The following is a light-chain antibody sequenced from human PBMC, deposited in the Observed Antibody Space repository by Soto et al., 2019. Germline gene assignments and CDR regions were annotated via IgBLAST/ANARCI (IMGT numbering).Light chain of an antibody. CDR2: SNN. CDR3: STWDDSLNGVV. V-gene: IGLV1-44*01. J-gene: IGLJ2*01. CDR1: SSNIGSNT. Sequence: QSVLTQPPSASGTPGRRVTISCSGSSSNIGSNTVNWYQQLPGSAPRLLMYSNNQRPSGVPDRFSGSKSGTSAPLAISGLQSEDEADYYCSTWDDSLNGVVFGGGTKVTVL.